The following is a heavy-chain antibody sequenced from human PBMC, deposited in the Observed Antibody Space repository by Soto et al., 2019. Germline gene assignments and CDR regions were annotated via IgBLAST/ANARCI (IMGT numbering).Heavy chain of an antibody. J-gene: IGHJ5*02. V-gene: IGHV1-46*01. D-gene: IGHD6-13*01. CDR3: ARVEIAAAGQNWFDP. CDR2: INPSGGST. CDR1: GYTFTSYY. Sequence: ASVKVSCKASGYTFTSYYMHWVRQAPGQGLEWMGIINPSGGSTSYAQKFQGRVTMTRDTSTSTVYMELSSLRSEDTAVYYCARVEIAAAGQNWFDPWGQGTLVTV.